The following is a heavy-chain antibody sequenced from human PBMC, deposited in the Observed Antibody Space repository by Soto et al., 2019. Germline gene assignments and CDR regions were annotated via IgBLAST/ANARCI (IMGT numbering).Heavy chain of an antibody. D-gene: IGHD3-3*01. J-gene: IGHJ1*01. CDR2: IKQDGSEK. V-gene: IGHV3-7*05. CDR1: GFTFSSYW. Sequence: GGSLRLSCAASGFTFSSYWMSWVRQAPGKGLEWVANIKQDGSEKYYVDSVKGRFTISRDNAKNSLYLQMNSLRAEDTAVYYCARWTTGVVIPLGPEYFQHWGQGTLVTVSS. CDR3: ARWTTGVVIPLGPEYFQH.